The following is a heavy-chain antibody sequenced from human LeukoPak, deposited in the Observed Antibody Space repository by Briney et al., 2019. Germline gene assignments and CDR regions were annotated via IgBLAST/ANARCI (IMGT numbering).Heavy chain of an antibody. CDR3: ARENRPGTGSYPS. CDR2: IYSGGST. J-gene: IGHJ4*02. D-gene: IGHD3-10*01. CDR1: GFTVSSNY. Sequence: GGSLRLSCAASGFTVSSNYMNWVRQAPGQGLEWISVIYSGGSTYYADSVKGRFTISRGDSKNTLYLQMNSLRAEDTAVYYCARENRPGTGSYPSWGQGTLVTVSS. V-gene: IGHV3-53*01.